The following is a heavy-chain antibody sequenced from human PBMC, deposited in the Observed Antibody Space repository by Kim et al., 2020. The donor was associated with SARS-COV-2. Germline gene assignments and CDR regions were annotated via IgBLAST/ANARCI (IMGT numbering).Heavy chain of an antibody. CDR1: GGSISSYY. CDR3: ARVSPSRGDDYSGMDV. Sequence: SETLSLTCTVSGGSISSYYWSWIRQPPGKGLEWIGYIYYSGSTNYNPSLKSRVTISVDTSKNQFSLKLSSVTAADTAVYYCARVSPSRGDDYSGMDVWGQGTPVTVSS. V-gene: IGHV4-59*13. D-gene: IGHD3-16*01. CDR2: IYYSGST. J-gene: IGHJ6*02.